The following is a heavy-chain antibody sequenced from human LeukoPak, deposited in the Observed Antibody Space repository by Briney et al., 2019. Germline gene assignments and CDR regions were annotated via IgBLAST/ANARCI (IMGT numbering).Heavy chain of an antibody. V-gene: IGHV3-66*01. Sequence: PGGSLRLSCAASGFTVSSNYMSWVRQAPGKWLEWVSFIYIGGSTYYADSVKGRFTLSRDKAKRSQYLQMNTLRAENTPVYYCAREPAAQLSWFDPWGQGTLVTVSS. J-gene: IGHJ5*02. CDR2: IYIGGST. CDR1: GFTVSSNY. D-gene: IGHD6-13*01. CDR3: AREPAAQLSWFDP.